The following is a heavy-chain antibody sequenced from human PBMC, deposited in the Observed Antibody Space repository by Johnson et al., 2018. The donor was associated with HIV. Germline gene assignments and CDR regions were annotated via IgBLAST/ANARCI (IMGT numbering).Heavy chain of an antibody. J-gene: IGHJ3*02. Sequence: VESGGGVVQPGRSLRLSCAASGFTFSSYAMHWVRQAPGKGLEWVAVISYDGSNKYYADSVKGRFTISRDNSKNTLYLQMNSLRAGDTAVYYCARVGGIAVAPNDAFDIWGQGTMVTVSS. CDR3: ARVGGIAVAPNDAFDI. CDR2: ISYDGSNK. V-gene: IGHV3-30*14. D-gene: IGHD6-19*01. CDR1: GFTFSSYA.